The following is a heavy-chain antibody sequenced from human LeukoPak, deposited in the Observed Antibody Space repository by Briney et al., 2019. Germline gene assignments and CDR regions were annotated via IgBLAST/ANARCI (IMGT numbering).Heavy chain of an antibody. CDR3: TTGYCSGTSCYYFDY. V-gene: IGHV3-15*05. J-gene: IGHJ4*02. Sequence: PGGTLTLSCAASGCTFSNAWMSWVRQAPGKGLEGVGRIKSKSDGGTTDYAAPVKGRFTISRDNSKNTLYLQMNSLKAEDTAVYYCTTGYCSGTSCYYFDYWGQGTLVTVSS. D-gene: IGHD2-2*01. CDR2: IKSKSDGGTT. CDR1: GCTFSNAW.